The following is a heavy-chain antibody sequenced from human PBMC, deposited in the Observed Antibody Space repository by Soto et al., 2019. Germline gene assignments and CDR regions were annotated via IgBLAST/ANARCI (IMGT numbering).Heavy chain of an antibody. J-gene: IGHJ6*03. CDR2: IYYSGST. CDR1: GGFISSYY. Sequence: SETLSLTCTVSGGFISSYYWSWIRQPPGKGLEWIGYIYYSGSTNYNPSLKSRVTISVDTSKNQFSLKLSSVTAADTAVYYCARAYYYYMDVWGKGTTVTVSS. CDR3: ARAYYYYMDV. V-gene: IGHV4-59*01.